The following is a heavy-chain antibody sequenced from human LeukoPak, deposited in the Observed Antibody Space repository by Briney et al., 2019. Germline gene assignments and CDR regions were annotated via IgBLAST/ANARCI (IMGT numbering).Heavy chain of an antibody. CDR2: IYPRDGST. D-gene: IGHD3-10*01. CDR3: ARGGPLVLLWFGESQDY. CDR1: GYSFTSNY. Sequence: ASVKVSCKVSGYSFTSNYIHWVRQAPGQGLEWMGMIYPRDGSTSYAQRFQDRVTVTRDTSTSTVHMELSGLRSEDTAVYYCARGGPLVLLWFGESQDYWGQGTLVTVSS. J-gene: IGHJ4*02. V-gene: IGHV1-46*01.